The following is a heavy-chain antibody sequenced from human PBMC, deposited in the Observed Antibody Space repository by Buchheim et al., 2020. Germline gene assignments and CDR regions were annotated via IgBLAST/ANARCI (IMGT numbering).Heavy chain of an antibody. Sequence: QLQLQESGPGLVKPSETLSLTCTVSGGSISSSSYYWGWIRQPPGKGLEWIGSIYYSGSTYYNPSLKSRVTISVDTSKNQFSLKLSSVTAADTAVYYCARHRATYYDFWSGYNWFDPWGQGTL. CDR1: GGSISSSSYY. CDR2: IYYSGST. V-gene: IGHV4-39*01. D-gene: IGHD3-3*01. J-gene: IGHJ5*02. CDR3: ARHRATYYDFWSGYNWFDP.